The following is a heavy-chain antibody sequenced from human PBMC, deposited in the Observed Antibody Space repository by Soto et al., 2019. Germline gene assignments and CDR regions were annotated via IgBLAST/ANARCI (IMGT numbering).Heavy chain of an antibody. CDR3: ARICGGDCYSFGY. D-gene: IGHD2-21*01. J-gene: IGHJ4*02. CDR2: ISSSSSYI. CDR1: GFTFSSYS. Sequence: EVQLVESGGGLVKPGGSLRLSCAASGFTFSSYSMNWVRQAPGKGLEWVSSISSSSSYIYYADPVKGRFTISRDNAKNSLYLQMNSLRAEDTAVYYCARICGGDCYSFGYWGQGTLVTVSS. V-gene: IGHV3-21*01.